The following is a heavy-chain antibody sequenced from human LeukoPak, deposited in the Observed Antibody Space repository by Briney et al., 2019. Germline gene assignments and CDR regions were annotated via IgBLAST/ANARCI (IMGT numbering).Heavy chain of an antibody. CDR1: GFTITSYG. CDR2: IIPIFCTA. CDR3: ARADYYDSSGYYGWFDP. V-gene: IGHV1-69*05. D-gene: IGHD3-22*01. J-gene: IGHJ5*02. Sequence: GASVKVSCSFSGFTITSYGIHWVQQSPGQRLEWRGGIIPIFCTANYAQKLHGRVTIPTDESTSTASMELSSMRSEDTAVYYCARADYYDSSGYYGWFDPWGQGNLVTVSS.